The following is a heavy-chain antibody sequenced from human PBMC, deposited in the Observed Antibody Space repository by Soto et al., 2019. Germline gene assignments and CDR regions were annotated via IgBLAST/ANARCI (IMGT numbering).Heavy chain of an antibody. Sequence: ASVKVSCKASGYTFTSYDINWVRQATGQGLEWMGWMNPNSGNTGYAQKFQGRVTMTRNTSISTAYMELSSLRSEDTAVYYCARVEVVYYYDSSGKGAFDIWGQGIMVTVSS. CDR3: ARVEVVYYYDSSGKGAFDI. D-gene: IGHD3-22*01. CDR2: MNPNSGNT. J-gene: IGHJ3*02. CDR1: GYTFTSYD. V-gene: IGHV1-8*01.